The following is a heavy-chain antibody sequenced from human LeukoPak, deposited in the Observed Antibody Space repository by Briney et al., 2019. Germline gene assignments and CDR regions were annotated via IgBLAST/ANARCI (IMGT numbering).Heavy chain of an antibody. CDR1: GGSLRSSGHW. V-gene: IGHV4-39*01. Sequence: SETLSLTCTVSGGSLRSSGHWWVWIRQPPGKGLEWIGSIHYSGKVYYNPSLKSRVTTSVDTSTDQFSLRLSSATAADTAIYYCARQSGDQSSAWYFDAWGQGTLVTVSS. D-gene: IGHD6-19*01. J-gene: IGHJ4*02. CDR3: ARQSGDQSSAWYFDA. CDR2: IHYSGKV.